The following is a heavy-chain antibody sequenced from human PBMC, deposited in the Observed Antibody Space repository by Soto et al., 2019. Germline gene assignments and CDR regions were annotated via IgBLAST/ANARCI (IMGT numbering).Heavy chain of an antibody. J-gene: IGHJ5*02. CDR2: INAGNGNT. Sequence: ASVKVSCKASGYTFTSYAMHWVRQAPGQRFEWMGWINAGNGNTKYSQKFQGRVTITRDTSASTAYMELSSLRSEDTAVYYCARDGDYCSGGSCPNWFDPWGQGTLVTVS. CDR1: GYTFTSYA. V-gene: IGHV1-3*01. CDR3: ARDGDYCSGGSCPNWFDP. D-gene: IGHD2-15*01.